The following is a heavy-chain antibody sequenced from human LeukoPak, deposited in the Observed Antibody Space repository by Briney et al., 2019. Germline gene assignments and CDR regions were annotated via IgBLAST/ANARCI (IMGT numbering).Heavy chain of an antibody. CDR1: GFTFSGSS. J-gene: IGHJ6*02. Sequence: GGSLRLSCAASGFTFSGSSMHWVRQASGKGLEWVARLRIEPNTYATAYVASVNGRFTISRDDSKITEYLQMNSLKTEDTAVYYCTSATSNYSSSWYYYHGMDVWGQGTTVTVSS. V-gene: IGHV3-73*01. CDR3: TSATSNYSSSWYYYHGMDV. D-gene: IGHD6-13*01. CDR2: LRIEPNTYAT.